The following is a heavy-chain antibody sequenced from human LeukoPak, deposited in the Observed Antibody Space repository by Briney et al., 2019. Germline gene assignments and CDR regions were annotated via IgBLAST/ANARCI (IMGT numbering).Heavy chain of an antibody. V-gene: IGHV3-21*01. Sequence: GGSLRLSCAASGFTFSSYSMNWVRQAPGKGLEWVSSISSSSSYIYYADSVKGRLTISRDNAKNSLYLQMNSLRAEDTAVYYCARAQYSGYDLLDYWGQGTLVTVSS. CDR3: ARAQYSGYDLLDY. D-gene: IGHD5-12*01. CDR1: GFTFSSYS. J-gene: IGHJ4*02. CDR2: ISSSSSYI.